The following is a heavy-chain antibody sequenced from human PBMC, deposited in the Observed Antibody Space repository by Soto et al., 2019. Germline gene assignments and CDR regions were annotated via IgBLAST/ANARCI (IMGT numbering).Heavy chain of an antibody. CDR2: IWYDGSNK. J-gene: IGHJ6*02. CDR3: ARDTARAMVRIYYGMDV. D-gene: IGHD3-10*01. Sequence: QVQLVESGGGVVKLGRSLRLSCAASGFTFSSYGMHWVRQAPGKGLEWVAVIWYDGSNKYYADSVKGRFTISRDNSKNTLYLQMNSLRAEDTAVYYCARDTARAMVRIYYGMDVWGQGTTVTVSS. V-gene: IGHV3-33*01. CDR1: GFTFSSYG.